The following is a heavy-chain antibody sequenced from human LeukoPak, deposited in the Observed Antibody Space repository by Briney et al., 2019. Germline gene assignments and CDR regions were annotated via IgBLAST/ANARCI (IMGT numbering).Heavy chain of an antibody. CDR3: ASGYDSSGYYLGY. D-gene: IGHD3-22*01. CDR2: IYHSGST. CDR1: GGSISSSNW. Sequence: ASETLSLTCAVSGGSISSSNWWSWVRQPPGKGLEWIGEIYHSGSTNYNPSLKSRVTISVDKSKNQFSLKLSSVTAADTAVYYCASGYDSSGYYLGYWGQGTLVTVSS. J-gene: IGHJ4*02. V-gene: IGHV4-4*02.